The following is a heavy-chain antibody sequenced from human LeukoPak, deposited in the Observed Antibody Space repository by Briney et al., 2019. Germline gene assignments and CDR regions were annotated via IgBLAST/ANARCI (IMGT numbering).Heavy chain of an antibody. D-gene: IGHD1-20*01. CDR3: ARDLTPYNWNDVQVRDYYYGMDV. Sequence: SVKVSCKASGGTFSSCAISWVRQAPGQGLEWMGGIIPIFGTANYAQKFQGRVTITADESTSTAYMELSSLRSEDTAVYYCARDLTPYNWNDVQVRDYYYGMDVWGQGTTVTVSS. V-gene: IGHV1-69*13. CDR2: IIPIFGTA. J-gene: IGHJ6*02. CDR1: GGTFSSCA.